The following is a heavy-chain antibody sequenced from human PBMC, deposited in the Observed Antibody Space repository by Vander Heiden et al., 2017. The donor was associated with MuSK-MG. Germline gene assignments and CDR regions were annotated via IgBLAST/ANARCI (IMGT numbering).Heavy chain of an antibody. D-gene: IGHD3-22*01. Sequence: EVQLVEAGGGLIQPGGSLRISCVASEFTARYNYMSWVRQAPGKGLEWVSVIHTAGNTYHADSVKGRFTISRDNSKNTVYLQMNSLRAEDTALYYCARGGYYDSSGPWADPFDIWGQGTMVTVSS. J-gene: IGHJ3*02. CDR3: ARGGYYDSSGPWADPFDI. V-gene: IGHV3-53*01. CDR1: EFTARYNY. CDR2: IHTAGNT.